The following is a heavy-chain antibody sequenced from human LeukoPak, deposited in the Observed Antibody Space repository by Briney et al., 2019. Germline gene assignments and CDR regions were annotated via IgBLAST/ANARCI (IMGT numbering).Heavy chain of an antibody. CDR2: ISDSGGST. CDR3: AKRGVVIRVILVGFHKEAYYFDS. CDR1: GITLSNYG. V-gene: IGHV3-23*01. J-gene: IGHJ4*02. Sequence: GGSLRLSCAVSGITLSNYGMSWVRQAPGKGLEWVAGISDSGGSTNYADSVKGRFTISRDNPKNTLYLQMNSLRAEDTAVYYCAKRGVVIRVILVGFHKEAYYFDSWGQGALVTVSS. D-gene: IGHD3/OR15-3a*01.